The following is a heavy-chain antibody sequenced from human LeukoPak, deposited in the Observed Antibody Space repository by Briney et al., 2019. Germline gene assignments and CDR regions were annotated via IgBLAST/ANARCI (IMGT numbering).Heavy chain of an antibody. Sequence: SETLSLTCTVSGGSISSYYWSSIRQPPGTGLQWIGYIYYSGSTNYNPSLKSRVTISVDTSKNQFSLKLSSVTAADTAVYYCARNLYYYDSSGYSNDAFDIWGQGTMVTVSS. CDR2: IYYSGST. CDR1: GGSISSYY. D-gene: IGHD3-22*01. V-gene: IGHV4-59*08. CDR3: ARNLYYYDSSGYSNDAFDI. J-gene: IGHJ3*02.